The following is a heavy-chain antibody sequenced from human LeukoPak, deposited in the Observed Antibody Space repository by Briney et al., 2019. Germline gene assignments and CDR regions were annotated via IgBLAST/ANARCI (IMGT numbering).Heavy chain of an antibody. J-gene: IGHJ3*02. CDR2: ISANNGDT. Sequence: ASVKVSCKASGYTFATLGITWVRQAPGQGLEWMGRISANNGDTKYAQKLQGRVTMTTDTSTSTAYMELSSLRSEDTAVYYCARHDYGVRDAFDIWGQGTMVTVSS. CDR3: ARHDYGVRDAFDI. CDR1: GYTFATLG. V-gene: IGHV1-18*01. D-gene: IGHD4-17*01.